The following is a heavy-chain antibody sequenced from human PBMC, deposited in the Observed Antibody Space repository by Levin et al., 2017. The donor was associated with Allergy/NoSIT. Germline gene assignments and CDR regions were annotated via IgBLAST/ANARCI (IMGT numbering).Heavy chain of an antibody. CDR3: ARGLFETTYYSLGA. D-gene: IGHD2/OR15-2a*01. J-gene: IGHJ5*02. Sequence: GESLKISCAASGFTFSRYLMHWVRQAPGKGLVWVSRINIDGSTTDYADSVKGRFTISRDSAKSTLYLQMSSLRAEDTAVYYCARGLFETTYYSLGAWGQGTRVTVSS. V-gene: IGHV3-74*01. CDR2: INIDGSTT. CDR1: GFTFSRYL.